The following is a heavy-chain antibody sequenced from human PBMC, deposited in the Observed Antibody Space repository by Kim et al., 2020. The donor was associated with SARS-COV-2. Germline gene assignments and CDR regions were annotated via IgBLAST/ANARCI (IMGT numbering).Heavy chain of an antibody. Sequence: SETLSLTCTVSGGSISSGGYYWSWIRQHQGKGLEWIGYIYYSGSTYYNPSLKSRVTISVDTSKNQFSLKLSSVTAADTAVYYCARDPIAAAGMMDLWGQGTLVTVSS. J-gene: IGHJ5*02. CDR3: ARDPIAAAGMMDL. CDR1: GGSISSGGYY. V-gene: IGHV4-31*03. CDR2: IYYSGST. D-gene: IGHD6-13*01.